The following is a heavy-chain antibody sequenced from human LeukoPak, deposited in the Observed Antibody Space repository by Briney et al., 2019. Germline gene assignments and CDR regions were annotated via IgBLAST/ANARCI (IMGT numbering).Heavy chain of an antibody. V-gene: IGHV4-59*12. D-gene: IGHD3-22*01. J-gene: IGHJ4*02. CDR2: IYYSGST. CDR3: ARGFVTMTLDY. Sequence: SETLSLTCTVSGGSISSYYWSWIRQPPGKGLEWIGYIYYSGSTNYNPSLKSRVTISVDTSKNQFSLKLSSVTAADTAVYYCARGFVTMTLDYWGQGTLVTVSS. CDR1: GGSISSYY.